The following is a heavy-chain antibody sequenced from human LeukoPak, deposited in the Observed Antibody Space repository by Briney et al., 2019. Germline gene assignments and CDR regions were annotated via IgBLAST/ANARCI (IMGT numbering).Heavy chain of an antibody. V-gene: IGHV4-59*01. Sequence: SETLSLTCSVSGGPINFYWSWIRQSPGKGLEWIGCIYPNGSTSYNSPLKSRVTISLDTSKKQVSLMLKSVTAADTAAYYCARDVRRALRFNNFYPYFGMHVWGKGTTVIVST. CDR2: IYPNGST. J-gene: IGHJ6*04. CDR1: GGPINFY. D-gene: IGHD3-3*01. CDR3: ARDVRRALRFNNFYPYFGMHV.